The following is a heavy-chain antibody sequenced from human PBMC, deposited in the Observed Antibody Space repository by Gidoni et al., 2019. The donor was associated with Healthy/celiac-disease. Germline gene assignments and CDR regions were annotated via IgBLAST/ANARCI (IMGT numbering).Heavy chain of an antibody. CDR3: AKNGAGYCSGGSCYSGFDY. J-gene: IGHJ4*02. D-gene: IGHD2-15*01. V-gene: IGHV3-30*18. CDR1: GFPFRSYG. Sequence: QVQLVESGGGVVQPGRSLRLSCAASGFPFRSYGLHWVRQAPGKGLEWVAVISYDGSNKYYADSVKGRFTISRDNSKNTLYLQMNSLRAEDTAVYYCAKNGAGYCSGGSCYSGFDYWGQGTLVTVSS. CDR2: ISYDGSNK.